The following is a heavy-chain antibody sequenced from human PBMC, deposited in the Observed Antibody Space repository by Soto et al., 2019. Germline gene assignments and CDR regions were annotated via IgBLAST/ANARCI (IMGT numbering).Heavy chain of an antibody. Sequence: QLVESGGRGVQPGRSLRLSCEASEFTFSSYAMHWVRQAPGRGLEWVALISFDGRKEYYADSVKGRFIVSRDNSRSMVDLQMDSLRPDDTAIYYCARPIPRWSYHYGMDVWGQGTTVTVSS. V-gene: IGHV3-30*03. J-gene: IGHJ6*02. CDR3: ARPIPRWSYHYGMDV. D-gene: IGHD2-15*01. CDR1: EFTFSSYA. CDR2: ISFDGRKE.